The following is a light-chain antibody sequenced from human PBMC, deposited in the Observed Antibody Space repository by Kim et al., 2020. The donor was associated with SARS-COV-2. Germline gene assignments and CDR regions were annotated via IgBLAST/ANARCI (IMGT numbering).Light chain of an antibody. J-gene: IGLJ2*01. V-gene: IGLV6-57*03. CDR1: SGFIATNY. Sequence: ISCTRSSGFIATNYVQWYQQRPGSAPISVIYENKERAPGVPDRFSGSVDSSSNAASLTISGLMTEDEADYYCQSYDNNNHVVFGGGTQLTVL. CDR2: ENK. CDR3: QSYDNNNHVV.